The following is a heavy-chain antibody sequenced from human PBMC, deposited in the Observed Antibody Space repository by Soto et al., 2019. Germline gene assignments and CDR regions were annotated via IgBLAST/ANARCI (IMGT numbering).Heavy chain of an antibody. J-gene: IGHJ6*02. CDR2: IYYSGST. CDR3: ARVHNYDILTGYLNYYYYGMDV. V-gene: IGHV4-59*01. CDR1: GGSISSYY. D-gene: IGHD3-9*01. Sequence: SSETLSLTCTVSGGSISSYYWSWIRQPPGKGLEWIGYIYYSGSTNYNPSLKSRVTISVDTSMNQFSLKLSSVTAADTAVYYCARVHNYDILTGYLNYYYYGMDVWGQGTTVTVSS.